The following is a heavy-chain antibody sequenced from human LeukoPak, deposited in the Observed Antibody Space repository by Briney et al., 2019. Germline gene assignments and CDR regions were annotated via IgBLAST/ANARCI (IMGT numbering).Heavy chain of an antibody. CDR1: GGTFSSYA. CDR2: IIPIFGTA. Sequence: ASVKVSCKASGGTFSSYAISWVRQAPGQRLEGMGGIIPIFGTANYAQKFQGRVTITADESTSTAYMELSSLRSEDTAVYYCARVEGSGSYYNHFYYYGMDVWGHGTTVTVSS. V-gene: IGHV1-69*13. J-gene: IGHJ6*02. CDR3: ARVEGSGSYYNHFYYYGMDV. D-gene: IGHD3-10*01.